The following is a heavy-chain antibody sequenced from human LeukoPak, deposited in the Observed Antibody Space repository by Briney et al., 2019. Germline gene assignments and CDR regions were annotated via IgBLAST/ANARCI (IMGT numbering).Heavy chain of an antibody. CDR3: AKEVSYCSSTSCYRY. J-gene: IGHJ4*02. D-gene: IGHD2-2*01. CDR2: ITGSGAGT. Sequence: GGSLRLSCAASGFTFSNYALIWVRQAPERGLQWVSAITGSGAGTYYEDSVKGRFTISRDNSKNTLYLQMNSLRAEDTAIYYCAKEVSYCSSTSCYRYWGQGTLVTVSS. CDR1: GFTFSNYA. V-gene: IGHV3-23*01.